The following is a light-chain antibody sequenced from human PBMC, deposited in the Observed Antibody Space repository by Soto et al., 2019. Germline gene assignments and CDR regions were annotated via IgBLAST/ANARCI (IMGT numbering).Light chain of an antibody. J-gene: IGKJ5*01. CDR2: AAS. V-gene: IGKV1-39*01. Sequence: DIQMTQSPSSLSASVGDRVTIAFRASQSISNYLNWYQQRPGKAPKLLIYAASSLQSGVPSRFSGSGSGTDFTLTISSLQPEDFVTHYCQQNYSTPITFGQGTRLEI. CDR3: QQNYSTPIT. CDR1: QSISNY.